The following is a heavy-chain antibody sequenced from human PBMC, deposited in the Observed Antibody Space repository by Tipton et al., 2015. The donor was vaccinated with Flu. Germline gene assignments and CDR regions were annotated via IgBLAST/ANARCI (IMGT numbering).Heavy chain of an antibody. V-gene: IGHV1-18*01. CDR2: ISAYNGNT. CDR3: ARDLHSSGYYYVGYYYGMDV. Sequence: QVQLVQSGAEVKKPGASVKVSCKASGYTFTSYGISWVRQAPGQGLEWMGWISAYNGNTNYAQKLQGRVTMTTDTSTSTAYMELRSLRSDDTAVYYCARDLHSSGYYYVGYYYGMDVWGQGTTVTVSS. J-gene: IGHJ6*02. CDR1: GYTFTSYG. D-gene: IGHD3-22*01.